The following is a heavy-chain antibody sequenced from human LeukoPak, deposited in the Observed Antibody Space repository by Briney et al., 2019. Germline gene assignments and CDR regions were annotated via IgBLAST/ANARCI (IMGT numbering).Heavy chain of an antibody. V-gene: IGHV1-46*01. CDR1: GYSFTSNY. Sequence: APVKVSCKASGYSFTSNYIHWVRQAPGQGLEWMGMIYPGDGSTSYAQKFQGRVTVTRDTSTSTVHMELSGLRSEDTAVYYCARDQEAFDHWGQGTLVTVSS. CDR3: ARDQEAFDH. CDR2: IYPGDGST. J-gene: IGHJ4*02.